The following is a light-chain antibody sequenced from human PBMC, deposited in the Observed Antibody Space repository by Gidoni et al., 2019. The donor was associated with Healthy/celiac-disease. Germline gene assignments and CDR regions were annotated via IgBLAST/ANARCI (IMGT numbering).Light chain of an antibody. V-gene: IGKV1-NL1*01. CDR1: QGIRNS. CDR3: QQYYSTLCT. J-gene: IGKJ1*01. CDR2: AAS. Sequence: DNQMTQSPSSLSASVGDRVTITCRASQGIRNSLAWYQQKPGKAPKLLLYAASRLESGVPSRFSGSGSGTDYTLTISSLQPEDFATYYCQQYYSTLCTFXQXTKVEIK.